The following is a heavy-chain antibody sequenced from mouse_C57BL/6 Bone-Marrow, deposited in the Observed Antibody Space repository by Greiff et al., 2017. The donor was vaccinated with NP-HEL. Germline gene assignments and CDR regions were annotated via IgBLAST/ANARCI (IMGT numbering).Heavy chain of an antibody. CDR2: IYPGSGNT. CDR3: ARETTVVPYWYFEV. V-gene: IGHV1-76*01. J-gene: IGHJ1*03. Sequence: QVQLQQSGAELVRPGASVKLSCKASGYTFTDYYINWVKQRPGQGLEWIARIYPGSGNTYYNEKFKGKATLTAEKSSSTAYMQLSSLTAEDSAVYFCARETTVVPYWYFEVWGTGTTVTVSS. CDR1: GYTFTDYY. D-gene: IGHD1-1*01.